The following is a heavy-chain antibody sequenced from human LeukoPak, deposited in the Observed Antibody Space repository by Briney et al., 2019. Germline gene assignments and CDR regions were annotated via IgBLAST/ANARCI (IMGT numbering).Heavy chain of an antibody. CDR1: GDSVSRSDSY. V-gene: IGHV4-39*01. J-gene: IGHJ1*01. CDR2: IYYSGRT. D-gene: IGHD3-22*01. CDR3: ARRRYYDGSGYLE. Sequence: PSETLSLTCSVSGDSVSRSDSYWDWIRQPPGKGLERIGTIYYSGRTYYSPSLKSRVTMSVDPSNNQFSLTLRPVTAADTAVYYCARRRYYDGSGYLEWGQGPLLSVSS.